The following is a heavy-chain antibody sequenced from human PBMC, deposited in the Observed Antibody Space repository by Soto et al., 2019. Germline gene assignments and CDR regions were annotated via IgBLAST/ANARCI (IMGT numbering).Heavy chain of an antibody. CDR2: MSHDGSSS. CDR1: GLNFDDFA. D-gene: IGHD2-2*01. J-gene: IGHJ4*02. V-gene: IGHV3-30-3*01. Sequence: LRLSCVGTGLNFDDFAMHWVRQAPGKGLEWVAVMSHDGSSSFYADSVKGRFPISRDNSKTTLYLQMNSLSTEDTAVYYCARDFPYCGSTSCYSAAPKYWGQGTLVTVSS. CDR3: ARDFPYCGSTSCYSAAPKY.